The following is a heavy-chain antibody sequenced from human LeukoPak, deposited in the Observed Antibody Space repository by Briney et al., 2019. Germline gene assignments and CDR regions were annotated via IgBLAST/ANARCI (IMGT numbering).Heavy chain of an antibody. D-gene: IGHD5-12*01. Sequence: PSETPSLTCAVSGGSFSGYYWSWIRQPPGKGLEWIGEINHSGSTNYNPSLKSRVTISVDTSNNQFSLKLSSVTAADTAVYYCASLGVATKYWGQGTLVTVSS. CDR2: INHSGST. CDR1: GGSFSGYY. J-gene: IGHJ4*02. V-gene: IGHV4-34*01. CDR3: ASLGVATKY.